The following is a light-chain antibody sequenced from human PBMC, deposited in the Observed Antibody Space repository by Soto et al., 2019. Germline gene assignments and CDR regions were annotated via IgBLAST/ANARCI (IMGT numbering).Light chain of an antibody. V-gene: IGKV1-5*01. CDR2: DAS. J-gene: IGKJ4*01. Sequence: DVNMSLSPSTVSAYVGARVPLPCRASQSISSWLAWYQQKPGKAPKLLIYDASSLESGVPSRFSGSGSGTEFTLTISSLQPDDFATYYCQQYNSYPLTFGGG. CDR3: QQYNSYPLT. CDR1: QSISSW.